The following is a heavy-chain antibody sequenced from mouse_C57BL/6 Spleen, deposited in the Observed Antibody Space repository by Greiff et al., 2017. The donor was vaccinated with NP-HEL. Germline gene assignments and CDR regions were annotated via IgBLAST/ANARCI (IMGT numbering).Heavy chain of an antibody. D-gene: IGHD1-1*01. CDR2: ILPGSGST. CDR3: ASKVYYYGSSYDFDY. Sequence: SGAELMKPGASVKLSCKATGYTFTGYWIEWVKQRPGHGLEWIGEILPGSGSTNYNEKFKGKATFTADTSSNTAYMQLSSLTTEDSAIYYCASKVYYYGSSYDFDYWGQGTTLTVSS. J-gene: IGHJ2*01. V-gene: IGHV1-9*01. CDR1: GYTFTGYW.